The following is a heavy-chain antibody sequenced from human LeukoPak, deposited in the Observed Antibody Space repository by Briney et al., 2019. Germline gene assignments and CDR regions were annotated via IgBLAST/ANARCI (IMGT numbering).Heavy chain of an antibody. CDR1: GFTFSNYV. D-gene: IGHD3-16*01. CDR3: AKGGRARETKLDQ. V-gene: IGHV3-23*01. CDR2: ITGGGGSA. Sequence: PGGSLRLSCAASGFTFSNYVMNWVRQAPGKGLEWVAIITGGGGSADYADSVKGRFTMSRDNSKNTVYLQMNSLRDDDTAVYYCAKGGRARETKLDQWGQGTLVTVST. J-gene: IGHJ4*02.